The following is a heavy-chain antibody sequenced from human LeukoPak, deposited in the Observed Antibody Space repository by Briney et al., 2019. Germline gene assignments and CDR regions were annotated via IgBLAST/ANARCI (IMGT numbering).Heavy chain of an antibody. Sequence: SGTLSLTCAVSGGSISSSNWWSWVRQPPGKGLEWIGSIYYSGNTYYNPSLKSRVTISLDTSKNQFSLKVSSVTAADTAIYYCAKDFSSASYTYYYYYMDVWGKGTTVTVSS. J-gene: IGHJ6*03. CDR3: AKDFSSASYTYYYYYMDV. V-gene: IGHV4-4*02. CDR2: IYYSGNT. CDR1: GGSISSSNW. D-gene: IGHD6-25*01.